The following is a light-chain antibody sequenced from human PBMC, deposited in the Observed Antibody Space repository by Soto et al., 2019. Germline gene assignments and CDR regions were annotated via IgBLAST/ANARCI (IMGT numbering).Light chain of an antibody. J-gene: IGKJ1*01. V-gene: IGKV3-20*01. CDR3: QHFGSSLRT. Sequence: IVLTQSPGTLSLSPGDRATLSCGASQSFSSHFLAWYQQKPGQARILLFHGTSSRATGIPDRFSGSGSGTDFTLTINSLEPEDFAVYYCQHFGSSLRTFGQGTKVDI. CDR2: GTS. CDR1: QSFSSHF.